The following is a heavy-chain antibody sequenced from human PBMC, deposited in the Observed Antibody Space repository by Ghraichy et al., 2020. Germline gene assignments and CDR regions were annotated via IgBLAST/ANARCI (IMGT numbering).Heavy chain of an antibody. CDR2: IYYSGST. J-gene: IGHJ3*01. V-gene: IGHV4-39*01. Sequence: SETLSLTCTVSGGSISSSSYYWGWIRQPPGKGLEWIGSIYYSGSTYYNPSLKSRVTISVDTSKNQFSLKLSSVTAADTAVYYCARSYSGSYEGWGQGTMVTVSS. CDR3: ARSYSGSYEG. D-gene: IGHD1-26*01. CDR1: GGSISSSSYY.